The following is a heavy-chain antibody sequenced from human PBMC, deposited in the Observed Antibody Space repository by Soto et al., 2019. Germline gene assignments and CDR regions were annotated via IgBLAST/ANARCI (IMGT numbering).Heavy chain of an antibody. J-gene: IGHJ4*02. CDR3: ATSAAGTEYYFDY. D-gene: IGHD6-13*01. V-gene: IGHV1-69*13. Sequence: SVKVSCKASGGTFSSCAISWVRQAPGQGLEWMGGIIPIFGTANYAQKFQGRVTITADESTSTAYMELSSLRSEDTAVYYCATSAAGTEYYFDYWGQGTLVTVSS. CDR2: IIPIFGTA. CDR1: GGTFSSCA.